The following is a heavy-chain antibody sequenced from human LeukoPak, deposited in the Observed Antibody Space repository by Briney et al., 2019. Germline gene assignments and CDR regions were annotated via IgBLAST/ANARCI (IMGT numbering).Heavy chain of an antibody. J-gene: IGHJ3*02. CDR2: VHKSGST. Sequence: SETLSLTCTVSVGSISTYYWSWLRQPAGKGLEWIGRVHKSGSTDYNPSLKSRVIMSLDTSKNQFSLKLTSVTAADTAVYYCARGRTRSYYYDSSDAFDIWGQGTMVTVSS. V-gene: IGHV4-4*07. CDR1: VGSISTYY. CDR3: ARGRTRSYYYDSSDAFDI. D-gene: IGHD3-22*01.